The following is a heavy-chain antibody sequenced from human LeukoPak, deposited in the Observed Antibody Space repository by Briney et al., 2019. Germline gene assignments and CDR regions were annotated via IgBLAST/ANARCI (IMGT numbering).Heavy chain of an antibody. CDR2: ISDSGGST. J-gene: IGHJ4*02. Sequence: PGGSLRLSCAASGLTFRNYAMSWVRQAPGKGLEWVSGISDSGGSTHYADSVKGRFTISRDNSKNTLYLQMNSLRAEDTAVYFCAKARTGIAVVSAIDYWGQETLVSVSS. CDR3: AKARTGIAVVSAIDY. D-gene: IGHD2-21*02. V-gene: IGHV3-23*01. CDR1: GLTFRNYA.